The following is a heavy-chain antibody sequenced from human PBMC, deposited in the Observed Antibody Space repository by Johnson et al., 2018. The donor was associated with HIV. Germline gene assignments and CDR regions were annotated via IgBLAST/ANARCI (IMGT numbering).Heavy chain of an antibody. CDR2: ISYDGSNE. V-gene: IGHV3-30*18. J-gene: IGHJ3*02. D-gene: IGHD3-10*01. CDR3: AKRTQASIVRESGPYGAFDI. Sequence: QVQLVESGGGVVQPGRSLRLSCAASGFTFSSYAMHWVRQAPGKGLEWVAVISYDGSNEYFADSVKGRFTISRDNSKNTLYLQMNSLRAEDTGLYYCAKRTQASIVRESGPYGAFDIWGQGTMVTVSS. CDR1: GFTFSSYA.